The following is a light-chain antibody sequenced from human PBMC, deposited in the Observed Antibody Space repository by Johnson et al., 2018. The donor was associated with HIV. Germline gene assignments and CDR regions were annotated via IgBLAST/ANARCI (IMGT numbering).Light chain of an antibody. Sequence: QSVLTQPPSVSAAPGQKVTISCSGSSSNIGNNYVSWYQQLPGTAPKLLIYDNNKRPSGIPDRFSGSKSCTSATLGITGLQTGDEADYYCGTWDSSLGGVFGTGTKVTVL. CDR2: DNN. J-gene: IGLJ1*01. CDR3: GTWDSSLGGV. CDR1: SSNIGNNY. V-gene: IGLV1-51*01.